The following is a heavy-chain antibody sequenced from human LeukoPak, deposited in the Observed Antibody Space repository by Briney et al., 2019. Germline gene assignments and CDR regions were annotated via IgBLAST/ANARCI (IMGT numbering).Heavy chain of an antibody. Sequence: GGSLRPSCAASGFTFSSHTMSWVRQAPGKGLEWTSVISATGFTTYHTDSVKGRFTISRDNSKNMLYLQMDGLRAEDTAIYFCTKDVQVGPTRGFFHFWGQGTLVTVSS. V-gene: IGHV3-23*01. CDR1: GFTFSSHT. J-gene: IGHJ4*03. D-gene: IGHD1-26*01. CDR3: TKDVQVGPTRGFFHF. CDR2: ISATGFTT.